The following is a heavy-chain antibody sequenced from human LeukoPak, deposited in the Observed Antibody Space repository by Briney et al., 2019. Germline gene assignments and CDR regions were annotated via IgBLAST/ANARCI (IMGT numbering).Heavy chain of an antibody. V-gene: IGHV4-59*12. CDR2: IYYSGST. J-gene: IGHJ5*02. CDR1: GGSISSYY. Sequence: SETLSLTCTVSGGSISSYYWSWIRQPPGKGLEWIGYIYYSGSTNYNPSLKSRVTISVDTSKNQFSLKLSSVTAADTAVYYCATGNIVGATVWFDPWGQGTLVTVSS. CDR3: ATGNIVGATVWFDP. D-gene: IGHD1-26*01.